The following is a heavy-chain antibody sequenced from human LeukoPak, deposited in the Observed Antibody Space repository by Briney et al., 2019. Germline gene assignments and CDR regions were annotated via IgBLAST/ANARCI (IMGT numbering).Heavy chain of an antibody. CDR3: ARQPRDSSGYHLRGDFDY. CDR1: GGSISSSSYY. CDR2: IYYSGST. J-gene: IGHJ4*02. V-gene: IGHV4-39*07. Sequence: MASETLSLTCTVSGGSISSSSYYWGWIRQPPGKGLEWIGSIYYSGSTYYNPSLKSRVTISVDTSKNQFSLKLSSVTAADTAVYYCARQPRDSSGYHLRGDFDYWGQGTLVTVSS. D-gene: IGHD3-22*01.